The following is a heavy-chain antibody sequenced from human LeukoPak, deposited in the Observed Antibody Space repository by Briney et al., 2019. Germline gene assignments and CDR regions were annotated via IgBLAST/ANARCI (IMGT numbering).Heavy chain of an antibody. CDR1: GYTFSDYY. CDR3: ARRELLDY. CDR2: INPYSGGT. Sequence: ASVKVSCKASGYTFSDYYLHWLRQAPGQGLEWMGWINPYSGGTNYAQKFQGRVTMTRDTSISTAYMELSRLRSDDTAVYYCARRELLDYWGQGTLVTVSS. V-gene: IGHV1-2*02. J-gene: IGHJ4*02. D-gene: IGHD1-26*01.